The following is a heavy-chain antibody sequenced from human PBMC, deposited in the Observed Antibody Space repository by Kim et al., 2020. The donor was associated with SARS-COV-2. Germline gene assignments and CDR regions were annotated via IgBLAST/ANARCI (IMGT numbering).Heavy chain of an antibody. CDR2: INAGNGNT. CDR3: ARAAFTSEDLDTAMAYEPINWFAP. D-gene: IGHD5-18*01. CDR1: GYTFTSYA. V-gene: IGHV1-3*01. J-gene: IGHJ5*02. Sequence: ASVKVSCKASGYTFTSYAMHWVRQAPGQRLEWMGWINAGNGNTKYSQKFQGRVTITRDTSASTAYMELSSLRSEDTAVYYCARAAFTSEDLDTAMAYEPINWFAPWGQGTLVTVSS.